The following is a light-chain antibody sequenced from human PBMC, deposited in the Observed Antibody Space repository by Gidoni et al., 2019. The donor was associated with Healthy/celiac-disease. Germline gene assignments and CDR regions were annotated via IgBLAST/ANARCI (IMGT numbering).Light chain of an antibody. Sequence: IQMTKPPSSLSASVGDRVTITCRASQSISSYLNWYQQKPGKAPKLLIYAASSLQSGVPSRFSGSGSGTDFTLTISSLQPDDFATYYCQQSYSTPWTFGQGTKVEIK. J-gene: IGKJ1*01. CDR1: QSISSY. CDR2: AAS. CDR3: QQSYSTPWT. V-gene: IGKV1-39*01.